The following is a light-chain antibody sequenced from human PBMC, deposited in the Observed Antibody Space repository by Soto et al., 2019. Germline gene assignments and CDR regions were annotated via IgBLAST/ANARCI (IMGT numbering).Light chain of an antibody. V-gene: IGKV3-15*01. CDR1: QSVSSN. J-gene: IGKJ1*01. CDR3: QQYNNWPPAWT. Sequence: EIVLTQSPGTLSLSPGEIATLYFSASQSVSSNLAWYQQKPGQSPRLLIYGASTRATGIPARFSGSGSGTQFTLTISSLQSEDFAVYYCQQYNNWPPAWTFGQGTKVDI. CDR2: GAS.